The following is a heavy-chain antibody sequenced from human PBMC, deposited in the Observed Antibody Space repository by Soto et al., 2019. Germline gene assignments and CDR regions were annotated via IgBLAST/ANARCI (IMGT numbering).Heavy chain of an antibody. Sequence: PETLSLTCNVSGGSIGRSSYYWAWNRQSPXKGLEWIGSIYYTGSTTYYNPSLKSRVTISVDRAKNQFSLKLTSVTAADTAMYYCVRHSGYSSSWGEFDPWGQGTLVTVSS. D-gene: IGHD5-18*01. J-gene: IGHJ5*02. CDR3: VRHSGYSSSWGEFDP. CDR2: IYYTGSTT. CDR1: GGSIGRSSYY. V-gene: IGHV4-39*01.